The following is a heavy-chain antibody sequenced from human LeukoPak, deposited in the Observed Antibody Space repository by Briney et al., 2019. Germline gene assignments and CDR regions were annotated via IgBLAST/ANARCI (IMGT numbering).Heavy chain of an antibody. Sequence: SETLSLTCTVSGGSISSSSYDWGWIRQPPGTGLEWIGSIYYSGSTYYNPSLKSRVTISVDTSKNQFSLKLSSVTAADTAVYYCASQRYFDWYGDWFDPWAREPWSPSPQ. CDR1: GGSISSSSYD. CDR3: ASQRYFDWYGDWFDP. J-gene: IGHJ5*02. D-gene: IGHD3-9*01. V-gene: IGHV4-39*07. CDR2: IYYSGST.